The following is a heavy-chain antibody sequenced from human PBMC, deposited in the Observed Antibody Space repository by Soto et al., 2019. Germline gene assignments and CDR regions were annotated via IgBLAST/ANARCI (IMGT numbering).Heavy chain of an antibody. J-gene: IGHJ3*02. Sequence: GGSLRLSCAASGFTFSSYAMHWVRQAPGKGLEYVADISSNGGSTYYANSVKGRFTISRDNSKNTLYLQMGSLRAEDMAVYYCARGRLLIELELSDSFDIWGQGTMVTVSS. D-gene: IGHD1-26*01. CDR1: GFTFSSYA. V-gene: IGHV3-64*01. CDR3: ARGRLLIELELSDSFDI. CDR2: ISSNGGST.